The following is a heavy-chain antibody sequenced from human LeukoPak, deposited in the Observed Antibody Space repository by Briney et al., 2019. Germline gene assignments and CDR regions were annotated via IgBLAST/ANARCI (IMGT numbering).Heavy chain of an antibody. CDR3: AKDWDHSSGSYFQH. J-gene: IGHJ1*01. D-gene: IGHD1-26*01. CDR1: GFTFSSYG. CDR2: IRYDGSNK. Sequence: GGSLRLSCAASGFTFSSYGMHWVRQAPGKGLEWVAFIRYDGSNKYYADSVKGRFTISRDNSKNTLYLQVNSLRAEDTAVYYCAKDWDHSSGSYFQHWGQGTLVTVSS. V-gene: IGHV3-30*02.